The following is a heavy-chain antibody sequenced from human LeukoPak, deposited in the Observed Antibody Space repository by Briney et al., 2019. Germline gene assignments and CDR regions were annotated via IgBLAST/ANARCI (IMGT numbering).Heavy chain of an antibody. V-gene: IGHV1-2*02. D-gene: IGHD3-16*01. CDR3: ARVNEDGGRAFDI. CDR1: GYTFTDYY. CDR2: INPNSGDT. Sequence: ASVKVSCKASGYTFTDYYMHWVRQAPGQGLEWMGWINPNSGDTNSAQKFQGRVTMTRDTSITTAYMELRRLTSDDTAVYYCARVNEDGGRAFDIWGQGTLVTVSS. J-gene: IGHJ3*02.